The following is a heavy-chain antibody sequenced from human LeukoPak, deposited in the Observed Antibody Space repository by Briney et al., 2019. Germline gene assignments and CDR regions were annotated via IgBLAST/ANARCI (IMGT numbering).Heavy chain of an antibody. CDR2: IDPDDSDT. Sequence: GESLKISCKSSGYSFPSYLIGWVRQMPGKGLEWMGIIDPDDSDTTYRPSFQGQVTISADRSIRTAYLQWSRLKASDTAMYYCARAHSGYSGVDYWGQGTLVTVSS. CDR3: ARAHSGYSGVDY. V-gene: IGHV5-51*01. D-gene: IGHD5-12*01. J-gene: IGHJ4*02. CDR1: GYSFPSYL.